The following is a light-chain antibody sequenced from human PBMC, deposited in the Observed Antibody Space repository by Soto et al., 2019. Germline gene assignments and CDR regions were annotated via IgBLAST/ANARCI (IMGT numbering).Light chain of an antibody. CDR2: ENN. J-gene: IGLJ2*01. Sequence: QSVLTQPPSVSAAPGQKVTISCSGSSSNIGNYDVSWYQQLPGTAPKLLIYENNKRPSGIPDRFSGSKSGTSATLGITGLRTGDEADYYGGVWDSSLSGGVFGGGTQLTVL. V-gene: IGLV1-51*01. CDR1: SSNIGNYD. CDR3: GVWDSSLSGGV.